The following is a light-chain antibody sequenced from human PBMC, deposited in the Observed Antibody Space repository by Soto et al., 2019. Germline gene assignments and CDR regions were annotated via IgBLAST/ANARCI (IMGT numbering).Light chain of an antibody. J-gene: IGKJ4*01. Sequence: DIVMTQSPDFLAVSLGERATINCKSSQSVLYSSSYNNYLAWYQQKPGQPPKLLFYWASTRESGVPDRFSGSGSGTDFTLTISSLQAEDVAVYYCQQYYSTRLTFGGGTKVEIK. V-gene: IGKV4-1*01. CDR3: QQYYSTRLT. CDR1: QSVLYSSSYNNY. CDR2: WAS.